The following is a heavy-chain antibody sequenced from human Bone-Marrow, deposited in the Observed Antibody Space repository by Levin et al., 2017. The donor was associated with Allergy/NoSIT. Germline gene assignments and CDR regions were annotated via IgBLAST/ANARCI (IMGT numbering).Heavy chain of an antibody. CDR3: ASPAAGFYGMDV. V-gene: IGHV3-30-3*01. CDR1: GFTFRSYA. J-gene: IGHJ6*02. CDR2: ISYDGSNK. Sequence: LSLTCAASGFTFRSYAMHWVRPAPGKGLEWVAVISYDGSNKYYADSVKGRFTISRDNSKNTLYLQMNSLRAEDTAVYYCASPAAGFYGMDVWGQGTTVTVSS. D-gene: IGHD6-13*01.